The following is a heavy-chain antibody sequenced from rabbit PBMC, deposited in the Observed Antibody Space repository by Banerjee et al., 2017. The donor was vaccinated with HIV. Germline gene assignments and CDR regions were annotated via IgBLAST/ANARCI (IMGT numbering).Heavy chain of an antibody. Sequence: EESGGDLVKPGASLTLTCTASGFDFSSNTMCWVRQAPGKGLEWIGCIYTGDGSTYYASWVNGRFTLSRENNQNTVTLQLTSLTAADTATYLCARDLAGVIGWNFNLWGQGTLVTVS. D-gene: IGHD4-1*01. J-gene: IGHJ4*01. CDR2: IYTGDGST. CDR1: GFDFSSNT. V-gene: IGHV1S47*01. CDR3: ARDLAGVIGWNFNL.